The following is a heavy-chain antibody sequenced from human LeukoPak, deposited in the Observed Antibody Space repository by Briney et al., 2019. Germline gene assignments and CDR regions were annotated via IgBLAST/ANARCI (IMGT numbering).Heavy chain of an antibody. D-gene: IGHD6-19*01. CDR2: ISAYNGNT. Sequence: ASVKVSCKASGDTFTSYGFTWVRQAPGQGLEWMGWISAYNGNTNYAQKLQGRVTMTTDTSTSTAYMELRSLRSDDTAVYYCARDGAVAGSGSSGYWGQGTLVTVSS. V-gene: IGHV1-18*01. J-gene: IGHJ4*02. CDR1: GDTFTSYG. CDR3: ARDGAVAGSGSSGY.